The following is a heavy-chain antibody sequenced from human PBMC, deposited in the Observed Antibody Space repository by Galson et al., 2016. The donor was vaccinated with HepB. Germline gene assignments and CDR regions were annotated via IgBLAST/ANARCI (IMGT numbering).Heavy chain of an antibody. V-gene: IGHV3-30-3*01. CDR2: ISYDGSNK. D-gene: IGHD3-10*01. CDR3: ARDLRGQGGV. CDR1: GFTFSSYA. J-gene: IGHJ6*04. Sequence: SLRLSCAASGFTFSSYAMHWVRQAPGKGLEWVAVISYDGSNKYYANSVKGRFTISRDNSKNTLYLQMNSLRAGDTAMYYCARDLRGQGGVWGKGTTVTVSS.